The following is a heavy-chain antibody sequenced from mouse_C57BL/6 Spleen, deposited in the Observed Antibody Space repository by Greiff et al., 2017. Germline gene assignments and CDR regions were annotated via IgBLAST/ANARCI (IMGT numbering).Heavy chain of an antibody. CDR3: ARYDYDEGYAMDY. D-gene: IGHD2-4*01. CDR1: GYTFTSYT. J-gene: IGHJ4*01. Sequence: QVQLKESGAELARPGASVKMSCKASGYTFTSYTMHWVKQRPGQGLEWIGYINPSSGYTKYNQKFKDKATLTADKSSSTAYMQLSSLTSEDSAVYYCARYDYDEGYAMDYWGQGTSVTVSS. CDR2: INPSSGYT. V-gene: IGHV1-4*01.